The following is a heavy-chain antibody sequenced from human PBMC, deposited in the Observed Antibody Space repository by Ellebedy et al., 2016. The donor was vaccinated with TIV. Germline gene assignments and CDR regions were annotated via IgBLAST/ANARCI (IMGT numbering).Heavy chain of an antibody. J-gene: IGHJ4*02. CDR3: AREYCSSTSCHPGDY. CDR2: ISSSGSTI. CDR1: GFTFSSYE. Sequence: GESLKISCAASGFTFSSYEMNWVRPAPGKGLEWVSYISSSGSTIYYADSVKGRFTISRDNAKNSLYLQMNSLRAEDTAVYYCAREYCSSTSCHPGDYWGQGTLVTVSS. V-gene: IGHV3-48*03. D-gene: IGHD2-2*01.